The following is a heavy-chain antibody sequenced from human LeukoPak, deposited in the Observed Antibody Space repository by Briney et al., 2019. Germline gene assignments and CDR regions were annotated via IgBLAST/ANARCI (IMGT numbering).Heavy chain of an antibody. Sequence: GGSLRLSCAASGFTFSTYAMAWVRQAPGKGLEWVSGINSNGGDIYYADSVKGRFTISRDNSKNTLYLQMNSLRAEDTAVYYCATAEGENWGQGTLVTVSS. J-gene: IGHJ4*02. V-gene: IGHV3-23*01. CDR3: ATAEGEN. D-gene: IGHD3-16*01. CDR1: GFTFSTYA. CDR2: INSNGGDI.